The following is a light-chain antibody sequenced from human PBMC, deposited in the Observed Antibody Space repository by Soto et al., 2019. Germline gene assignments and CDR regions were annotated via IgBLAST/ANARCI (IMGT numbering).Light chain of an antibody. CDR3: QQYLSFPLS. Sequence: DIQMTQSPATVSASVGDRVTVSCRASQTVFTWLAWYQHKPGKAPEVLISKASTLESGVPSRFRGGGSGTEFTLTISSLQPDDFATYYCQQYLSFPLSFGGGTTVEI. V-gene: IGKV1-5*03. CDR1: QTVFTW. J-gene: IGKJ4*01. CDR2: KAS.